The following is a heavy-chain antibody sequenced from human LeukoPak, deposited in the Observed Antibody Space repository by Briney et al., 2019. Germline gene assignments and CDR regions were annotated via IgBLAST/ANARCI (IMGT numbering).Heavy chain of an antibody. CDR1: GGSFSGYY. J-gene: IGHJ3*02. CDR3: ARGIRQWLLRGLDAFDI. Sequence: PSETLSLTCAVYGGSFSGYYWSWIRQPPGKGLEWLGYIYFSGSTNYNPSLKSRVTISVDTSKNQFSLKLTSVSAADTAIYYCARGIRQWLLRGLDAFDIWGQGTMVTVSS. CDR2: IYFSGST. D-gene: IGHD6-19*01. V-gene: IGHV4-59*01.